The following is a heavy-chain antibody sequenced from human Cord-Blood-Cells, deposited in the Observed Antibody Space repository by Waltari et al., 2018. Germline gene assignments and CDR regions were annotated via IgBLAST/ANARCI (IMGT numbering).Heavy chain of an antibody. Sequence: EVQLVESGGGLIQPGGSLRLSCAASGFTVSSNYMSWVRQAPGKGLEWGSVIYSGGSTYYADSVKGRFTISRDNSKNTLYLQMNSLRAEDTAVYYCARDGPGYCSSTSCYAFDIWGQGTMVTVSS. J-gene: IGHJ3*02. CDR1: GFTVSSNY. CDR3: ARDGPGYCSSTSCYAFDI. D-gene: IGHD2-2*01. V-gene: IGHV3-53*01. CDR2: IYSGGST.